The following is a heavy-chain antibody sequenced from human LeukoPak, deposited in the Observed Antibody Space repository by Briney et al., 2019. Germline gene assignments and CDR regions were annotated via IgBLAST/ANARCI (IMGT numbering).Heavy chain of an antibody. CDR3: ARSLGETTFDY. Sequence: PGGSLRLSCAASRFTFRNYGMHWVRQAPGKGLEWVAVMWYDGSKKYYVDSVKGRFTISRDNSKNTVHLEMNSLRVEDSAVYYCARSLGETTFDYWGQGTLVTVSS. D-gene: IGHD3-16*01. J-gene: IGHJ4*02. V-gene: IGHV3-33*01. CDR1: RFTFRNYG. CDR2: MWYDGSKK.